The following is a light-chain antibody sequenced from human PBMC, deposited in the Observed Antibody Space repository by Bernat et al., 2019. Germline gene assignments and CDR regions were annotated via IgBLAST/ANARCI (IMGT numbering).Light chain of an antibody. CDR2: RNN. V-gene: IGLV10-54*04. J-gene: IGLJ3*02. CDR1: ANNVGNEG. Sequence: QAGLTQPPSVSRDLRQTATLTCTGNANNVGNEGAAWLQQHQGHPPKLLSYRNNNRPSGISERFSASRSGNTASLTITGLQPEDEADYYCSAWDNRLSGWVFGGGTKLTVL. CDR3: SAWDNRLSGWV.